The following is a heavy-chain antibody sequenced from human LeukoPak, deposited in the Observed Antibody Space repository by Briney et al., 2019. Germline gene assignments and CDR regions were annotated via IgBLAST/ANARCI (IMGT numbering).Heavy chain of an antibody. CDR3: ATPGVGATTDAFDI. D-gene: IGHD1-26*01. J-gene: IGHJ3*02. CDR2: FDPGDGET. CDR1: GYSLTELS. Sequence: ASVKVSCKVSGYSLTELSMHWLRQAPGKGPEWMGRFDPGDGETIYAQKFQGRVTMTEDTSTDTAYMELSSLRSEDTAVYYCATPGVGATTDAFDIWGQGTMVTVSS. V-gene: IGHV1-24*01.